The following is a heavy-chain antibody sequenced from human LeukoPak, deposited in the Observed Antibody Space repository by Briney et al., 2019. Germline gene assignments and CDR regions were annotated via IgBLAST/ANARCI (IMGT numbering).Heavy chain of an antibody. J-gene: IGHJ5*02. V-gene: IGHV4-34*01. CDR1: GGSFSGYY. CDR2: INHSGST. Sequence: ETLSLTCAVYGGSFSGYYWSWIRQPPGKGLEWIGEINHSGSTNYNPSLKSRVTISVDTSKNQFSLKLSSVTAADTAVYYCARRVILRRNNWFDPWGQGTLVTVSS. D-gene: IGHD2-15*01. CDR3: ARRVILRRNNWFDP.